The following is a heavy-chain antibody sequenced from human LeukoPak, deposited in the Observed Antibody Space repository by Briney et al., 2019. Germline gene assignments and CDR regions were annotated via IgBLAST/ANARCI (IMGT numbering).Heavy chain of an antibody. CDR1: GGSISSGGYY. V-gene: IGHV4-31*03. D-gene: IGHD6-13*01. J-gene: IGHJ4*02. Sequence: PSQTLSLTCTVSGGSISSGGYYWSWTRQHPGKGLEWIGYIYYSGSTYYNPSLKSRVTISVDTSKNQFSLKLSSVTAADTAVYYCARDPPSPEPDSSSWSFDYWGQGTLVTVSS. CDR2: IYYSGST. CDR3: ARDPPSPEPDSSSWSFDY.